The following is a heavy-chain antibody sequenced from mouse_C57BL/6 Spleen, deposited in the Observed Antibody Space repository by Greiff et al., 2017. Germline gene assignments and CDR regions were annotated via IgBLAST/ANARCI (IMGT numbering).Heavy chain of an antibody. CDR1: GYAFSSSW. CDR2: IYPGDGDT. CDR3: ARWLDGYYFDY. J-gene: IGHJ2*01. Sequence: VQLQQSGPELVKPGASVKISCKASGYAFSSSWMNWVKQRPGKGLEWIGRIYPGDGDTNYNGKFKGKATLTADKSSSTAYMQLSSLTSEDSAVYFCARWLDGYYFDYWGQGTTLTVSS. D-gene: IGHD2-3*01. V-gene: IGHV1-82*01.